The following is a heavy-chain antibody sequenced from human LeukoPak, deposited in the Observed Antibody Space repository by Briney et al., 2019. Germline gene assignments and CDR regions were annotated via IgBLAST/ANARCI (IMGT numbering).Heavy chain of an antibody. CDR2: ISGDGSTT. Sequence: GGSLRLSCAASGFTFSSYWMHWVRQAPGMGLVWVSRISGDGSTTSYADSVKGRFTISRDNAKNTLYLQMNSLRAEDTAVYYCARLDTLTGNYYYFNFWGQGTLVTVSS. D-gene: IGHD3-9*01. CDR3: ARLDTLTGNYYYFNF. V-gene: IGHV3-74*01. CDR1: GFTFSSYW. J-gene: IGHJ4*02.